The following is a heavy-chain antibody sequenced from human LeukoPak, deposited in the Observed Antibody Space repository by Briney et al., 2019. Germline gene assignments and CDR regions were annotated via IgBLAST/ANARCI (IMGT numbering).Heavy chain of an antibody. D-gene: IGHD3-3*01. Sequence: PGGSLRLSCAASGFTVSNYAMHWVRQAPGKGLEYVSAISSNGGNTYYANSVKGRFTISRDNSKNTLYLQMNSLRAEDTAVYYCAKGHPSLYDFWSGIYLDYYMDVWGKGTTVTVSS. V-gene: IGHV3-64*01. CDR2: ISSNGGNT. J-gene: IGHJ6*03. CDR1: GFTVSNYA. CDR3: AKGHPSLYDFWSGIYLDYYMDV.